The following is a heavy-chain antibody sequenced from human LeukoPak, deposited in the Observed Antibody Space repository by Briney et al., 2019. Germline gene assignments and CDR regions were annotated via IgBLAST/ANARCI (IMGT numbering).Heavy chain of an antibody. D-gene: IGHD3-10*01. CDR1: GVSISRYY. V-gene: IGHV4-59*01. J-gene: IGHJ5*02. CDR3: VKDKGRWFDP. CDR2: IYYIGLN. Sequence: SATLSLTCTVSGVSISRYYWSWIRQPPGKGLEWMVKIYYIGLNNSNPPLKSRSPISITPPKNHFSLKLSSVTPAATPSYYGVKDKGRWFDPWGQGTLVTVSS.